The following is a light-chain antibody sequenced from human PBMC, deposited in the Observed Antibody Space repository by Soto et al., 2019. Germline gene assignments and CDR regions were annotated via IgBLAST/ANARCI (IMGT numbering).Light chain of an antibody. Sequence: QSVLTQPRSVSGSPGQSVTISCTGTSSDVGGYNYVSWYQQHPGKAPKLMFYDVSKRPSGVPDRFSGSKSGNTASLTISGLQVEDEADYYCCSYAGSYTYVFGIGTKLTVL. CDR2: DVS. J-gene: IGLJ1*01. CDR3: CSYAGSYTYV. V-gene: IGLV2-11*01. CDR1: SSDVGGYNY.